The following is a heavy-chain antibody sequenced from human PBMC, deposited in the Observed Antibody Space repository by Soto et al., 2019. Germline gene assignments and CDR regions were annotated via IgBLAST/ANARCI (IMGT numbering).Heavy chain of an antibody. Sequence: EVQLLESGGGLVQPGGSLRLSCAASGFTFSSYAMSWVRQAPGKGLEWVSALSGSGGSTYYADSVKGRFTISRDNSKNTLYLQMNSLRAEDTAVYYCAKRLITFGGVIVTRPVDFDYWGQGTLVTVSS. J-gene: IGHJ4*02. CDR3: AKRLITFGGVIVTRPVDFDY. V-gene: IGHV3-23*01. D-gene: IGHD3-16*02. CDR1: GFTFSSYA. CDR2: LSGSGGST.